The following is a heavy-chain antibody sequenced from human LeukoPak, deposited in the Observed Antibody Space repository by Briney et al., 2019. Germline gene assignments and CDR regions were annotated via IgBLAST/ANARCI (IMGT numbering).Heavy chain of an antibody. V-gene: IGHV4-59*01. J-gene: IGHJ3*01. CDR2: IYRSGST. D-gene: IGHD1-1*01. CDR3: ARVGGNWVSRPFDL. CDR1: GGSIGNFY. Sequence: PSETLSLTCSVSGGSIGNFYWSWIRQPPGKSLEWIGYIYRSGSTNYNPSLKSRVTMSIDPSKNQFSLKLMSVTAADTALYYCARVGGNWVSRPFDLWGQGTMVTVSS.